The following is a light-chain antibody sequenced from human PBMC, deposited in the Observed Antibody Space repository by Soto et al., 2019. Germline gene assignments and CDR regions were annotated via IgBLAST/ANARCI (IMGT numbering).Light chain of an antibody. Sequence: DIQLTQSPSFLSAAVGDRVTLTCRVSQGISSFLAWYQQKPGKAPKLLISAASTLQSGVPSRLSGSGSGTEFTLTISSLQTEDFATYYCQQLNTHPYTFAQETKLAIK. CDR1: QGISSF. J-gene: IGKJ2*01. CDR3: QQLNTHPYT. CDR2: AAS. V-gene: IGKV1-9*01.